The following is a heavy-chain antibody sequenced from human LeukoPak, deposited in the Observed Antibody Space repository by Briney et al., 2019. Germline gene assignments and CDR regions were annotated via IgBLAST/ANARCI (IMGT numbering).Heavy chain of an antibody. J-gene: IGHJ4*02. CDR1: GGSFSGYY. D-gene: IGHD1-26*01. V-gene: IGHV4-34*01. CDR3: ARAAGGSLD. CDR2: INHSGST. Sequence: SETLSLTCAAYGGSFSGYYWSWIRQPPGKGLEWIGEINHSGSTNYNPSLKSRVTISVDTSKNQFSLKLSSVTAADTAVYYCARAAGGSLDWGQGTLVTVSS.